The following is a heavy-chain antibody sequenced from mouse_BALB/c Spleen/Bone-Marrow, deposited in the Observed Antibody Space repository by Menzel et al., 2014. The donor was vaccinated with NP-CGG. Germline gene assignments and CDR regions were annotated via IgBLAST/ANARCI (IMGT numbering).Heavy chain of an antibody. CDR1: GFTFTDYY. CDR3: ARFPMDY. V-gene: IGHV7-3*02. Sequence: EAKLVESGGGLVQPGGSLRLSCTTSGFTFTDYYMSWVRQPPGKELEWLAFIRNKAYGYTTEYSASVRGRFTISRDNSQSVLYLQMNALRAEDSATYYCARFPMDYWGQGTSVTVSS. CDR2: IRNKAYGYTT. J-gene: IGHJ4*01.